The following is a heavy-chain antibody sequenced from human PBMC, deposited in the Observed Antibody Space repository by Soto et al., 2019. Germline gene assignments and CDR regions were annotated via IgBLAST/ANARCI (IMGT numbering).Heavy chain of an antibody. D-gene: IGHD3-10*01. CDR3: AKDLLWFGELFHHYFDY. V-gene: IGHV3-23*01. CDR1: GFTFSNYA. J-gene: IGHJ4*02. CDR2: IISSSYNT. Sequence: GGSLSLSCAASGFTFSNYAMSWVRQAPGTGLEWVSAIISSSYNTYYADAVKGRFTISRGNAKNTLYLQMNSLRAEDTAVYYCAKDLLWFGELFHHYFDYWGQGTLVTVSS.